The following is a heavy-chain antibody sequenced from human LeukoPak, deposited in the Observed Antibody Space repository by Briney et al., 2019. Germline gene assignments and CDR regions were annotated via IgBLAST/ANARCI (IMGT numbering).Heavy chain of an antibody. CDR1: GFTFSSYG. D-gene: IGHD2-15*01. CDR2: IWYDGSNK. V-gene: IGHV3-33*01. J-gene: IGHJ4*02. CDR3: ATGYCSGGSCYPPTY. Sequence: GGSLRLSCAASGFTFSSYGMHWVRQAPGKGLEGVAVIWYDGSNKYYADSVKGRFTISRDNSKNTLYLQMTSLRAEDTAVYYCATGYCSGGSCYPPTYWGQGTLVTVSS.